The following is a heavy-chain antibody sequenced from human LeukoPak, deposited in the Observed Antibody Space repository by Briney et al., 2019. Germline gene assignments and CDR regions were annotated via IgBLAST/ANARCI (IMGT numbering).Heavy chain of an antibody. CDR2: IIPIFGTA. Sequence: SVKVSCKASGGTFSSYAISWVRQAPGQGLEWMGGIIPIFGTANYAQKFQGRVTITADESTSTAYMELSSLRSEDTAAYYCARDPEDCSSTSCWNWFDPWGQGTLVTVSS. D-gene: IGHD2-2*01. CDR1: GGTFSSYA. CDR3: ARDPEDCSSTSCWNWFDP. V-gene: IGHV1-69*13. J-gene: IGHJ5*02.